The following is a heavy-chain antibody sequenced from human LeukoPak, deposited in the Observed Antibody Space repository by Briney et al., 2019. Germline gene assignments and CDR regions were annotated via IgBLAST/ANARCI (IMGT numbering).Heavy chain of an antibody. CDR2: IYYNGDT. V-gene: IGHV4-59*08. CDR3: ARHRSAAGRYYYYMDV. CDR1: GDSITGYS. D-gene: IGHD6-13*01. J-gene: IGHJ6*03. Sequence: SETLSLTCSVSGDSITGYSWSWIRQTPGKGLEWIGYIYYNGDTHYNPSLNSRLSMSVDTPKKQFSLNLRSVTAADTAVYYCARHRSAAGRYYYYMDVWGKGTTVTISS.